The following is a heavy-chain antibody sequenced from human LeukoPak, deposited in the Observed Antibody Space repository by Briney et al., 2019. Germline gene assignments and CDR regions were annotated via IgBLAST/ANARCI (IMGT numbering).Heavy chain of an antibody. V-gene: IGHV3-15*01. Sequence: PGGSLRLSCAASGFTFSNAWMSWVRQAPGKGLEWVGRIKSKTDGGTTDYAAPVKGRFTISRDDSKNTLYLRMNSLKTDDTAVYYCTDEYEYYGMDVWGQGTTVTVSS. D-gene: IGHD2/OR15-2a*01. CDR2: IKSKTDGGTT. J-gene: IGHJ6*02. CDR1: GFTFSNAW. CDR3: TDEYEYYGMDV.